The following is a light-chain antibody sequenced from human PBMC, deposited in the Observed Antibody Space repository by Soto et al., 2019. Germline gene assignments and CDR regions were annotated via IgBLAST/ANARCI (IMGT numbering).Light chain of an antibody. CDR1: QDIDKY. CDR2: DAS. J-gene: IGKJ5*01. CDR3: QQYANLPLT. V-gene: IGKV1-33*01. Sequence: DIQMTQSPSSLAASVGDRVTITCQASQDIDKYLNWYQQKPGKAPKLLIYDASRLETGVPSRFSGSGSGRDFSFAISSLQPDDFATYFCQQYANLPLTFGQGTRLEIK.